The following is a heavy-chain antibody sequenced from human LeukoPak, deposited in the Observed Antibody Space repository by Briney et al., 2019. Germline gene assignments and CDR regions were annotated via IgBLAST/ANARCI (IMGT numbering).Heavy chain of an antibody. Sequence: ASVTVSCKASGYTFTGYYMHWVRQAPGQGLEWMGWINPNSGGTNYAQKFQGRVTMTRDTSISTAYMELSRLRSDDTAVYYCARDQVGCSSTSCYYYYYGMDVWGQGTTVTVSS. V-gene: IGHV1-2*02. J-gene: IGHJ6*02. CDR2: INPNSGGT. CDR1: GYTFTGYY. D-gene: IGHD2-2*01. CDR3: ARDQVGCSSTSCYYYYYGMDV.